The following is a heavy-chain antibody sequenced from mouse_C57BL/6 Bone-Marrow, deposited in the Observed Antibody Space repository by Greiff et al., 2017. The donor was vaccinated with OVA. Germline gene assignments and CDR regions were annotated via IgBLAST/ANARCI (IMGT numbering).Heavy chain of an antibody. J-gene: IGHJ2*01. CDR2: IDPSDSYT. CDR3: ARKNPYYSNYEDY. Sequence: QVQLQQPGAELVRPGTSVKLSCKASGYTFTSYWMHWVKQRPGQGLEWIGVIDPSDSYTNYNQKFKGKATLTVDTSSSTAYMQLSSLTSEDSAVYYCARKNPYYSNYEDYWGQGTTLTVSS. CDR1: GYTFTSYW. D-gene: IGHD2-5*01. V-gene: IGHV1-59*01.